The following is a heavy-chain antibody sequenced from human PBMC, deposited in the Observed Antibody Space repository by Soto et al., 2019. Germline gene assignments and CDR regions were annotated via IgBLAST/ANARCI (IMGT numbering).Heavy chain of an antibody. CDR3: ARARGSCSGGSSTHRYFYGMDV. J-gene: IGHJ6*02. CDR2: INSAGSDT. CDR1: GFTFSRFW. Sequence: EVQLEESGGGLVQPGGSLRVSCAASGFTFSRFWMHWVRQAPGMGLVWVSRINSAGSDTNYADSVKGRFTISRDNAKNTLYLQMNRLRAEDTAVYYCARARGSCSGGSSTHRYFYGMDVWGQGTTVTVSS. V-gene: IGHV3-74*01. D-gene: IGHD2-15*01.